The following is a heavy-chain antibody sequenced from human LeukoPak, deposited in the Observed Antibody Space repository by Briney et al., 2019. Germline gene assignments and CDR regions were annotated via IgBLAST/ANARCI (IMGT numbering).Heavy chain of an antibody. Sequence: SETLSLTCTVSGGSISSGSYYWSWIRQPAGKGLEWIGRIYTSGSTNYNPSLESRVTISIDTSKNQFSLKLSSVTAADTAMYYCARRAGCSGGSCYFHRYYYYMDVWGKGTTVTISS. CDR2: IYTSGST. CDR1: GGSISSGSYY. CDR3: ARRAGCSGGSCYFHRYYYYMDV. V-gene: IGHV4-61*02. J-gene: IGHJ6*03. D-gene: IGHD2-15*01.